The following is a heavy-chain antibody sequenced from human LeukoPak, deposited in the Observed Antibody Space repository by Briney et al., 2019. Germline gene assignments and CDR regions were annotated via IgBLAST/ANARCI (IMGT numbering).Heavy chain of an antibody. J-gene: IGHJ5*02. CDR2: INNSGSA. Sequence: SETLSLTCAVYGGSFSGYYWSWIRQPPGKGLEWIGEINNSGSANYNPSLKSRVTISVDTSKNQFSLKLSSVTAADTAVYYCARGSPRGYGSVSYVRSWFDPWGRGTLVTVSS. CDR1: GGSFSGYY. D-gene: IGHD3-10*01. V-gene: IGHV4-34*01. CDR3: ARGSPRGYGSVSYVRSWFDP.